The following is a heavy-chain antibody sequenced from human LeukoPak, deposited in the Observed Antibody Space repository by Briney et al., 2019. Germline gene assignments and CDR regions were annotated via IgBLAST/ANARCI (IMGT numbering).Heavy chain of an antibody. V-gene: IGHV4-59*01. D-gene: IGHD1-26*01. J-gene: IGHJ4*02. CDR2: IYYGGST. CDR1: GDSISSYY. CDR3: ARGPQSSGSYSVDY. Sequence: SETLSLTCTVSGDSISSYYWNWIRQPPGKGLEWIGYIYYGGSTNYNPSLKSRITISVDTSKNHFSLKLSSVTAADTAVYYCARGPQSSGSYSVDYWGQGTLVTVSS.